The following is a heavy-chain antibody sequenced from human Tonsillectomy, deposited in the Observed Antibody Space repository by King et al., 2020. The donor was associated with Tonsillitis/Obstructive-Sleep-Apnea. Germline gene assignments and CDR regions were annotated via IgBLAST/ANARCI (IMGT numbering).Heavy chain of an antibody. CDR2: IFSNDEK. J-gene: IGHJ5*02. CDR1: GFSLSDATMG. CDR3: ARILRVTEPFYDLWTGTNWFVP. V-gene: IGHV2-26*01. D-gene: IGHD3-3*01. Sequence: TLQESGPVLVKPTETLTLTCTVSGFSLSDATMGVSWIRQPPGKALEWLAHIFSNDEKSYSTSLKSRLPISTDTSKSQVVLTMPNIDPVDTGTYVCARILRVTEPFYDLWTGTNWFVPWGQGTLVTVSS.